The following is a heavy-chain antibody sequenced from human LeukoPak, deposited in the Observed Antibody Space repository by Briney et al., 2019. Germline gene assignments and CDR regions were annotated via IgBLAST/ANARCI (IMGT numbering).Heavy chain of an antibody. CDR2: INQGGSEN. CDR1: GFTFSNYW. V-gene: IGHV3-7*01. J-gene: IGHJ6*03. Sequence: PGGSLRLSCAASGFTFSNYWMGWVRPAPGKGLDWVAKINQGGSENYYVDSVRGRFTISRDHAENSLHLQVSSLRAEDTAVYHCARVIAARPARRTYYYMDVWGKGTTVTVSS. D-gene: IGHD6-6*01. CDR3: ARVIAARPARRTYYYMDV.